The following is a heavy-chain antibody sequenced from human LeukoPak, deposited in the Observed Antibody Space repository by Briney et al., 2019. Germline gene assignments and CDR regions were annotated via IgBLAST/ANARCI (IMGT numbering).Heavy chain of an antibody. Sequence: PSETLSLTCAVSGYSIGSGYYWGWIRQPPGKGLEWIGSIYHSGSTYYYPSLKSRVTISLDTSNNQFSLKLTSVTAADTAVYYCARGAYCSGATCYRSYDYYYMDVWGRGTTVTVAS. CDR1: GYSIGSGYY. D-gene: IGHD2-15*01. J-gene: IGHJ6*03. CDR2: IYHSGST. CDR3: ARGAYCSGATCYRSYDYYYMDV. V-gene: IGHV4-38-2*01.